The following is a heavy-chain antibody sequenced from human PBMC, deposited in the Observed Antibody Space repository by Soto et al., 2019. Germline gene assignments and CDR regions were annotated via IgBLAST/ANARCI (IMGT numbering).Heavy chain of an antibody. CDR3: AIRISEDAFDI. CDR2: IYYSGST. J-gene: IGHJ3*02. V-gene: IGHV4-39*01. CDR1: GGSISSSSYY. Sequence: QLQLQESGPGLVKPSETLSLTCTVSGGSISSSSYYWGWIRQPPGKGLEWIGSIYYSGSTYYNPSLKSRVTISVDTSKNQFSLKLSSVIAADTAVYYCAIRISEDAFDIWGQGTMVTVSS.